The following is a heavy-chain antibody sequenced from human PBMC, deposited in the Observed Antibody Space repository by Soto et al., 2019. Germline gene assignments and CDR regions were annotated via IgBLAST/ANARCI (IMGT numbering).Heavy chain of an antibody. CDR2: ISGSGGST. V-gene: IGHV3-23*01. Sequence: EVQLLESGGGLVQPGGSLRLSCAASGFTFSSYAMSWVRQAPGKGLEWVSAISGSGGSTYYADSVKGRFTISRDNSKNTLYLQVNSLRAEDRAVYYCANLDYGDGTDDAFDIWGQGTMVTVSS. CDR3: ANLDYGDGTDDAFDI. CDR1: GFTFSSYA. J-gene: IGHJ3*02. D-gene: IGHD4-17*01.